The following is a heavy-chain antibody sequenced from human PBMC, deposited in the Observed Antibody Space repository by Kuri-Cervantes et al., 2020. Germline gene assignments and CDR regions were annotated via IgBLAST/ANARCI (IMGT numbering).Heavy chain of an antibody. V-gene: IGHV3-15*01. CDR1: GFTFSNAW. D-gene: IGHD3-9*01. CDR2: IKRKTDDWPT. Sequence: LSLTCAASGFTFSNAWMSWVRQAPGKGLEWVGRIKRKTDDWPTDYAAPVRGRFTISRDDSKNMMFLQMNSLKTEDTGVYYCTTDGKYDISTGSYWFDPWGPGTQVTVSS. J-gene: IGHJ5*02. CDR3: TTDGKYDISTGSYWFDP.